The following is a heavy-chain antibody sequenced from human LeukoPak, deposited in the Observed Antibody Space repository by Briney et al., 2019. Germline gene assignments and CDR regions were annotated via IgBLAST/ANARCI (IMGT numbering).Heavy chain of an antibody. V-gene: IGHV3-48*03. CDR3: ATLGYHLDS. CDR1: GFDFSAYE. Sequence: GGSLRLSCAASGFDFSAYEMNWVRQAPGKGLEWVSYFAGSDTTTYYPDSVKGRFTISRDNAKNSLYLQMNSLRAEDTALYYCATLGYHLDSWGQGTLVTVSS. D-gene: IGHD3-22*01. J-gene: IGHJ4*02. CDR2: FAGSDTTT.